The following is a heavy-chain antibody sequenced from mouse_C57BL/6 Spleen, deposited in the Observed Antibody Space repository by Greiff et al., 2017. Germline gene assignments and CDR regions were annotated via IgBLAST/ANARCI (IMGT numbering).Heavy chain of an antibody. V-gene: IGHV1-82*01. D-gene: IGHD2-5*01. CDR2: IYPGDGDT. J-gene: IGHJ3*01. CDR3: AISYYSNYAWFAY. CDR1: GYAFSSSW. Sequence: QVQLQQSGPELVKPGASVKISCKASGYAFSSSWMNWVKQRPGKGLEWIGRIYPGDGDTNYNGKFKGKATLTADKSSSTAYMQLSSLTSEDSAVYFCAISYYSNYAWFAYWGQGTLVTVAA.